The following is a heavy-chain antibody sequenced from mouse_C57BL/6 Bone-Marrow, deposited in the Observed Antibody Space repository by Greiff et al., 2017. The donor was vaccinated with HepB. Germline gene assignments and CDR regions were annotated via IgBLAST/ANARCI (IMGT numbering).Heavy chain of an antibody. CDR3: ARDTTVVAPGFMDY. CDR1: GYTFTSYW. V-gene: IGHV1-55*01. Sequence: QVQLQQPGAELVKPGASVKMSCKASGYTFTSYWITWVKQRPGQGLEWIGDIYPGSGSTNYNEKFKSKATLTVDTSSSTAYMQLSSLTSEDSAVYYCARDTTVVAPGFMDYWGQGTTLTVSS. J-gene: IGHJ2*01. D-gene: IGHD1-1*01. CDR2: IYPGSGST.